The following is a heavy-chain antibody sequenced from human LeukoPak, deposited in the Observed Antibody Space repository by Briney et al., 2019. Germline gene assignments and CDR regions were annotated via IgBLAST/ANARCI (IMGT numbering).Heavy chain of an antibody. CDR1: GDSISSGSYY. CDR2: IYYSGST. D-gene: IGHD3-10*01. V-gene: IGHV4-39*01. Sequence: SETLSLTCTVSGDSISSGSYYWGWIRQPPGKGLEWIGSIYYSGSTYYNPSLKSRVTISVDTSKNQFSLKLSSVTAADTAVYYCARLAITMVRGVINWYYFDYWGQGTLVTVSS. J-gene: IGHJ4*02. CDR3: ARLAITMVRGVINWYYFDY.